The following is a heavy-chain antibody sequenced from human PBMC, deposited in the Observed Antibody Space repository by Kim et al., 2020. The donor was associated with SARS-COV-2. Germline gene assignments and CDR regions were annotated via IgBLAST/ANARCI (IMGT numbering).Heavy chain of an antibody. CDR2: ISGSSSYI. CDR3: ARDTYYYDSSGYIDY. CDR1: GFTFSSYS. D-gene: IGHD3-22*01. Sequence: GGSLRLSCAASGFTFSSYSMNWVRQAPGKGLEWVSFISGSSSYIYYADSVKGRFTISRDNAKNSLYLQMNSLRAEDTAVYYCARDTYYYDSSGYIDYWGQGTLVTVSS. V-gene: IGHV3-21*01. J-gene: IGHJ4*02.